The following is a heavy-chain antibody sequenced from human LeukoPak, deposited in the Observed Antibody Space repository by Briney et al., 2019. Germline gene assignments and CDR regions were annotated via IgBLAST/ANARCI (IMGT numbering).Heavy chain of an antibody. V-gene: IGHV1-3*01. CDR3: AGVHNWNDWVVHYYYGMDV. Sequence: ASVKVSCKASGYTFTSYAMHWVRQAPGQRLEWMGWINAGNGNTKYSQKFQGRVTITRDTSASTAYMELSSLRSEDTAVYYCAGVHNWNDWVVHYYYGMDVWGQGTTVTVSS. CDR1: GYTFTSYA. J-gene: IGHJ6*02. CDR2: INAGNGNT. D-gene: IGHD1-1*01.